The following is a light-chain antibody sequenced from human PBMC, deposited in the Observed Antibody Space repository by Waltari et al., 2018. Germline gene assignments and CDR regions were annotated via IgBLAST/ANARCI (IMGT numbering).Light chain of an antibody. CDR2: GAS. CDR1: QRLGTNY. CDR3: QQYASSVLYT. V-gene: IGKV3-20*01. Sequence: IVLTQSPGTLSLSPGDRASLSCKASQRLGTNYVAWYQHNPGQGPRLVIYGASSRAAGSPDMLIGSGSGTDFSLTISRLEPEDFAVYYCQQYASSVLYTFCQGTKLEIK. J-gene: IGKJ2*01.